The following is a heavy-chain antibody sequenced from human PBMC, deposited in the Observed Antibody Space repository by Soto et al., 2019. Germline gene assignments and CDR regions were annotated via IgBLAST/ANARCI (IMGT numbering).Heavy chain of an antibody. V-gene: IGHV3-74*01. Sequence: EVQLVESGGGLVQPGGSLRLACAGSGFRVSDYWMHWVRQAPGKGLVWVSRVSNEGSKEYADFVKGRFTLSKDNAKNTLYLEMDSLSVEDTATYYCTATPRNGMGVWGQGTKVTVAS. CDR1: GFRVSDYW. J-gene: IGHJ6*02. CDR2: VSNEGSK. CDR3: TATPRNGMGV.